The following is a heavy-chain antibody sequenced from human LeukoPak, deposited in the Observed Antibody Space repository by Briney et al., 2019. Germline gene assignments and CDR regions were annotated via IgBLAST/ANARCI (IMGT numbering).Heavy chain of an antibody. CDR1: GFTFSGYY. V-gene: IGHV3-11*04. Sequence: GGSLRLSCAASGFTFSGYYMSWIRQAPGKGLELLSYISGSGSSIVYADSVKGRFTISRDNAKNSLYLQMNSLRDEDTAVYYCSRDPRTCDYWGQGTLVTVSS. CDR2: ISGSGSSI. CDR3: SRDPRTCDY. J-gene: IGHJ4*02.